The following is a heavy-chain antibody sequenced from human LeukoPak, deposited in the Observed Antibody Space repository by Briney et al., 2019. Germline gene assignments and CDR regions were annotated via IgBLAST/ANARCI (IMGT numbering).Heavy chain of an antibody. J-gene: IGHJ4*02. V-gene: IGHV3-30*18. CDR2: ISYDGSNK. CDR1: GFTFSSYG. Sequence: PGGSLRLSCAASGFTFSSYGMHWVRQAPGKGLEWVAVISYDGSNKYYADSVKGRFTISRDNSKNTLYLQMNSLRAEDTAVYYCAKDPSYSSSSGSDYWGQGILVTVSS. D-gene: IGHD6-6*01. CDR3: AKDPSYSSSSGSDY.